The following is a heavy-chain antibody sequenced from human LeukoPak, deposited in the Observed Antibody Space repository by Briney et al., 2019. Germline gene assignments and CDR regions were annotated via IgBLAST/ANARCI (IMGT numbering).Heavy chain of an antibody. CDR2: ISYDVSNK. J-gene: IGHJ4*02. Sequence: GRSLRLSCAASGFTFSSYGMHWVRQAPGKGLEWVAVISYDVSNKYYADSVKGRFTISRDNSKNTLYLQMNSLRAEDTAVYYCAYSNYLGNFDYWGQGTLVTVSS. CDR3: AYSNYLGNFDY. CDR1: GFTFSSYG. D-gene: IGHD4-11*01. V-gene: IGHV3-30*03.